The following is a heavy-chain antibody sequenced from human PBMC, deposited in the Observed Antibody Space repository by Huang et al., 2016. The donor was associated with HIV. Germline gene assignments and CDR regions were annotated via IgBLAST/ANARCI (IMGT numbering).Heavy chain of an antibody. D-gene: IGHD3-10*01. Sequence: QLQLQESGPGLVKPSETLSLTCTVSGGSIRSANYYWGWIRQPPGKGLEWIGSIYYSGSTDYNPALKRRVTITVDTSKNHFSLRMRSLTAADTAVYYCARLPGSITMIRGVITDPYWGQGTLVTVSS. CDR2: IYYSGST. CDR1: GGSIRSANYY. CDR3: ARLPGSITMIRGVITDPY. V-gene: IGHV4-39*02. J-gene: IGHJ4*02.